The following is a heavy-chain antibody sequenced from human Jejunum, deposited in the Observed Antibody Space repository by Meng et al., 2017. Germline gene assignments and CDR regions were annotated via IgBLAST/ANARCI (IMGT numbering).Heavy chain of an antibody. Sequence: VELGESGGGLVKPGGSLRLSCAVSGFTFSGAWMSWVRQAPGKGLEWVSRIKSNRDGETTDYAAPVKGRFTISRDDSENTVYLQMNSLKAEDTAVYDCTHGHLAGTFFDYWSQGILVTVSS. V-gene: IGHV3-15*01. CDR3: THGHLAGTFFDY. CDR1: GFTFSGAW. J-gene: IGHJ4*02. D-gene: IGHD1-1*01. CDR2: IKSNRDGETT.